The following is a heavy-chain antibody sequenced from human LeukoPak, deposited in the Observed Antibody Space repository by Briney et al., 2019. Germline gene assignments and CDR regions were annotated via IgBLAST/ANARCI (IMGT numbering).Heavy chain of an antibody. J-gene: IGHJ5*02. CDR1: GGSISSYY. CDR2: IYYSGST. D-gene: IGHD3-22*01. CDR3: ARAGAYYYDSSGYSP. V-gene: IGHV4-59*01. Sequence: PSETLSLTCTVSGGSISSYYWNWIRQPPGKGLEWIGYIYYSGSTNYNPSLKSRVTISVDTSKNQFSLKLSSVTAADTAVYYCARAGAYYYDSSGYSPWGQGTLVTVSS.